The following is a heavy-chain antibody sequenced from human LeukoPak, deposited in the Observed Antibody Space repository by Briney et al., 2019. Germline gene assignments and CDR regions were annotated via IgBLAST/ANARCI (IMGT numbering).Heavy chain of an antibody. Sequence: GGSLRLSCEASGFSFSGYAMSWVRQAPGKGLDWVSGVSDSGVNTYYADSVKGRFTISRDNSKYTLFLQMNSLGAEDTAIYYCAKGQEYVWGSYRYTEGPYFDYWGQGTLVTVSS. J-gene: IGHJ4*02. CDR1: GFSFSGYA. D-gene: IGHD3-16*02. CDR3: AKGQEYVWGSYRYTEGPYFDY. CDR2: VSDSGVNT. V-gene: IGHV3-23*01.